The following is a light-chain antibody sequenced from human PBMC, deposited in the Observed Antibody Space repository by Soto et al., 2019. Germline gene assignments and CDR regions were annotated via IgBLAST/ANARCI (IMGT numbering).Light chain of an antibody. CDR2: GAS. V-gene: IGKV3-15*01. CDR1: QSVSSN. J-gene: IGKJ3*01. CDR3: QQYNNWPPAT. Sequence: EIVMTQSPATLSVSPGERATLSCRASQSVSSNLAWYQQKPGQAPRLLIYGASTRATGIPARFSGSGSGTEFTVTISSLQSEDFAVYNCQQYNNWPPATFGPGTKVDIK.